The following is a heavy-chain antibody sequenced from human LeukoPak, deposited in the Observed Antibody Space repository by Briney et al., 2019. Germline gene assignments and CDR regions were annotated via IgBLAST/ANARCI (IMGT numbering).Heavy chain of an antibody. Sequence: SSETLSLTCAVYGDSFSGDYWSWVRQPPGKGVEWVGEIKQRGNTNYNASLKRRATISVDTSKNQFSLKLSSVTAADTAVYYCARLGYCSSTSCQYRSSFDYWGQGTLVTVSS. CDR3: ARLGYCSSTSCQYRSSFDY. J-gene: IGHJ4*02. CDR1: GDSFSGDY. V-gene: IGHV4-34*01. CDR2: IKQRGNT. D-gene: IGHD2-2*01.